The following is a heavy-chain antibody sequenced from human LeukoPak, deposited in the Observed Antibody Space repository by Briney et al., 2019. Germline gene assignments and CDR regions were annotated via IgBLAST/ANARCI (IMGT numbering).Heavy chain of an antibody. J-gene: IGHJ3*02. D-gene: IGHD1-26*01. Sequence: GGSLRLSCAASGFTVSSNYMSWVRQAPGKGLEWVSVIYSGGSTYYADSVKGRFTISRDNSKNTLYLQMNSLRAEDTAVYYCAKGGIVGATRTAFDIWGQGTMVTVSS. CDR1: GFTVSSNY. CDR2: IYSGGST. V-gene: IGHV3-66*01. CDR3: AKGGIVGATRTAFDI.